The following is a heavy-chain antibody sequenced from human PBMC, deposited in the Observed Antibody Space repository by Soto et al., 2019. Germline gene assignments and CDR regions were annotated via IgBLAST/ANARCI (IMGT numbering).Heavy chain of an antibody. V-gene: IGHV4-31*03. CDR2: IYYSGST. D-gene: IGHD3-3*01. CDR1: GGSISSGGYY. Sequence: PSETLSLTCTVSGGSISSGGYYWSWIRQHPGKGLEWIGYIYYSGSTYYNPSLKSRVTISVDTSKNQFSLKLSSVTAADTAVYYCARVALELEWLLSKDDPQLNWFDPWGQGTLVTVSS. J-gene: IGHJ5*02. CDR3: ARVALELEWLLSKDDPQLNWFDP.